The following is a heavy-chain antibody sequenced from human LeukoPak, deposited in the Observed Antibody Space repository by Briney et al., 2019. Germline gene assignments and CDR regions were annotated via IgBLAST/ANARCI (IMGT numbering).Heavy chain of an antibody. CDR1: GFTFSSYG. V-gene: IGHV3-30*18. J-gene: IGHJ4*02. Sequence: PGRSLRLSCAASGFTFSSYGMHWVRQAPGKGLEWVPVISYDGSNKYYADSVKGRFTISRDNSKNTLYPQMNSLRAEDTAVYYCAKDGPYNILTGYCDYWGQGTLVSVSS. CDR2: ISYDGSNK. CDR3: AKDGPYNILTGYCDY. D-gene: IGHD3-9*01.